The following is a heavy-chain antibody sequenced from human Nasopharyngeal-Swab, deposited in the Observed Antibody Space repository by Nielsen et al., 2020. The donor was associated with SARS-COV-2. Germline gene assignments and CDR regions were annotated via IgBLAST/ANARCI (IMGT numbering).Heavy chain of an antibody. CDR1: GGSISSSSYY. D-gene: IGHD3-10*01. J-gene: IGHJ4*01. CDR2: IYYSGST. V-gene: IGHV4-39*01. CDR3: ARGGYYGSGSYQN. Sequence: SDTLSLTCTVSGGSISSSSYYWGWIRQPPGKGLEWIGSIYYSGSTYYNPSLKSRVTISVDTSKNQFSLKLSPVTAADTAVYYCARGGYYGSGSYQNWGQGTLVTVSS.